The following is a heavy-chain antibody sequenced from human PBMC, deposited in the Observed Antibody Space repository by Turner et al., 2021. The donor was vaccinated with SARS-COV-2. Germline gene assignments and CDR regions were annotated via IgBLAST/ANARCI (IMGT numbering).Heavy chain of an antibody. D-gene: IGHD6-19*01. Sequence: VQLVESGGGVVQPGRSLRLSGAGPGFTVSSNYMSWVRHAPGKGLEWVSVIYSGGSTYYADSVKGRFTISRDNSKNTLYLQMNSLRAEDTAVYYCARGYSSGWYQRGAFDIWGQGTMVTVSS. J-gene: IGHJ3*02. CDR2: IYSGGST. CDR1: GFTVSSNY. V-gene: IGHV3-66*01. CDR3: ARGYSSGWYQRGAFDI.